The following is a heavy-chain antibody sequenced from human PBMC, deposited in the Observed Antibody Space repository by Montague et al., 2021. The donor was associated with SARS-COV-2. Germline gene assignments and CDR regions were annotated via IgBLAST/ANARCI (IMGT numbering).Heavy chain of an antibody. J-gene: IGHJ6*02. CDR3: ARDSRIVGATGGMDV. CDR2: IKPDGGEK. V-gene: IGHV3-7*03. Sequence: SLRLSCAASGFTFSSYWMSWVRQTLGKGLEWVANIKPDGGEKHHVDSVKGRFTISRDNAKNSLNLQMDSLRAEDTALYYCARDSRIVGATGGMDVWGQGTTVIVSS. D-gene: IGHD1-26*01. CDR1: GFTFSSYW.